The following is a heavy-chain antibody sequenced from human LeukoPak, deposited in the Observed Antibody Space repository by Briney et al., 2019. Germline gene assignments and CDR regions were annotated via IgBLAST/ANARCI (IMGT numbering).Heavy chain of an antibody. Sequence: GGSLRLSCAAPGFSFNSYPMHWVRQAPGKGLEWVAVISNDGNNKYYADSVKGRFTISRDNSNNTLSQQMNGLRVEDTAVYYCARPDDSESFYRANHYWGRGTLVTVS. J-gene: IGHJ4*02. CDR3: ARPDDSESFYRANHY. V-gene: IGHV3-30*04. CDR2: ISNDGNNK. D-gene: IGHD3-10*01. CDR1: GFSFNSYP.